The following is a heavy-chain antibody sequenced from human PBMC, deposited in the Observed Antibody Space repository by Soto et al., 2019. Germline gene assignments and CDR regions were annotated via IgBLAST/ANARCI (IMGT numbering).Heavy chain of an antibody. CDR3: ARRSGGNWAAFDI. J-gene: IGHJ3*02. V-gene: IGHV1-18*01. CDR2: ISAYNDNT. CDR1: GYTFSSYS. D-gene: IGHD2-15*01. Sequence: QVQLEQSGAEVKKPGATVKVSCKPSGYTFSSYSISWGRQAPGQGLEWMGWISAYNDNTNYVQKLQGRVTMTPDTSTSTHYMELRSLRADYTAVYYCARRSGGNWAAFDIWGQGTMVTVSS.